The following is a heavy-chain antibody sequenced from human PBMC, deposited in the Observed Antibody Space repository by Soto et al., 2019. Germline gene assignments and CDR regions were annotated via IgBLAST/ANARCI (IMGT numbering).Heavy chain of an antibody. Sequence: ASVKVSCKVSGYTLTGLSMHWVRQAPGKGLEWMGGFDPEDGETIYAQKFQGRVTMTEDTSTDTAYMELSSLRSEDTAVYYCATPRPCSGGSCYFWIAFDIWGQGTMVTVSS. V-gene: IGHV1-24*01. D-gene: IGHD2-15*01. CDR1: GYTLTGLS. J-gene: IGHJ3*02. CDR2: FDPEDGET. CDR3: ATPRPCSGGSCYFWIAFDI.